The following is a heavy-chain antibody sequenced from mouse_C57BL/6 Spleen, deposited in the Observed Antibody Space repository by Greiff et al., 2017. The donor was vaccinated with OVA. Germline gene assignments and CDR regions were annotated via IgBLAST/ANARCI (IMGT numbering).Heavy chain of an antibody. J-gene: IGHJ4*01. CDR2: IDPENGDT. CDR1: GFNIKDDY. V-gene: IGHV14-4*01. CDR3: TPLRVDY. Sequence: EVQLQESGAELVRPGASVKLSCTASGFNIKDDYMHWVKQRPEQGLEWIGWIDPENGDTEYASKFQGKATITADTSSNTAYLQLSSLTSEDTAVYYCTPLRVDYWGQGTSVTVSS. D-gene: IGHD1-1*01.